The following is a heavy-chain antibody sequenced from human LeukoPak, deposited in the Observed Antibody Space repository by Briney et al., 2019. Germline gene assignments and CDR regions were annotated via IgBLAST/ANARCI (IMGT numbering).Heavy chain of an antibody. V-gene: IGHV3-21*01. CDR2: ISSSSSYI. CDR3: ARAITIFGVVIREVDY. D-gene: IGHD3-3*01. CDR1: GFTFSSYS. J-gene: IGHJ4*02. Sequence: GGSLRLSCAASGFTFSSYSMNWVRQAPGKGLEWVSSISSSSSYIYYADPVKGRFTISRDNAKNSLYLQMNSLRAEDTAVYYCARAITIFGVVIREVDYWGQGTLVTVSS.